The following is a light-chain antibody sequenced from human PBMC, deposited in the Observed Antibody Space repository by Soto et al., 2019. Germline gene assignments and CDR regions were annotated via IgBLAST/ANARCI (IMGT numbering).Light chain of an antibody. V-gene: IGKV2-28*01. J-gene: IGKJ1*01. Sequence: DIVMTQSPLSLPVTPGEPASISCRSSQSLLHSNGYTYLDWYLQKPGQSPQLLIYLGSNRASGVPARFSRSGSGTDFTLKISRVEADDVGVYYCMQARQAPLTFGQGTKVEVK. CDR2: LGS. CDR1: QSLLHSNGYTY. CDR3: MQARQAPLT.